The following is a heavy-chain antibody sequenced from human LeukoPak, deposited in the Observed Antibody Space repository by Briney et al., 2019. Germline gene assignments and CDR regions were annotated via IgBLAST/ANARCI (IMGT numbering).Heavy chain of an antibody. CDR3: EYYFYYYGMDV. J-gene: IGHJ6*02. CDR2: IFYSGST. CDR1: DGSFSSSGYY. V-gene: IGHV4-39*01. Sequence: SETLSLTCTVSDGSFSSSGYYWGWIRQPSGKGLEWIGSIFYSGSTYYNPSLKSRVAISVDTSKNQLSLRLSSVTVVDTAVYYCEYYFYYYGMDVWGQGTTVTVSS.